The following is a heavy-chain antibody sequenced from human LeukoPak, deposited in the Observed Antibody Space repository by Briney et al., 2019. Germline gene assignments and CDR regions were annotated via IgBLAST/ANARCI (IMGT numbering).Heavy chain of an antibody. CDR2: IIPIFGTA. D-gene: IGHD1-7*01. Sequence: ASVKVSCKASGGTFSSYAISWVRQAPGQGLEWMGGIIPIFGTANCAQKFQGRVTITTDESTSTAYMELSSLRSEDTAVYYCARDINWNYDYWGQGTLVTVSS. CDR3: ARDINWNYDY. V-gene: IGHV1-69*05. J-gene: IGHJ4*02. CDR1: GGTFSSYA.